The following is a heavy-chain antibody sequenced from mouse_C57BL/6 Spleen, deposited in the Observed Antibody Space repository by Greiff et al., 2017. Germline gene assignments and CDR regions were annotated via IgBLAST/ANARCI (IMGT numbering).Heavy chain of an antibody. CDR2: IDPSDSYT. Sequence: QVQLQQPGAELVMPGASVKLSCKASGYTFTSYWMHWVKQRPGQGLEWIGEIDPSDSYTNYNQKFKGKSTLTVDKSSSTAYMQLSSLTSEDSAVYYCARRGTGRGYFDYWDQGTTLTVSS. J-gene: IGHJ2*01. CDR3: ARRGTGRGYFDY. V-gene: IGHV1-69*01. D-gene: IGHD4-1*01. CDR1: GYTFTSYW.